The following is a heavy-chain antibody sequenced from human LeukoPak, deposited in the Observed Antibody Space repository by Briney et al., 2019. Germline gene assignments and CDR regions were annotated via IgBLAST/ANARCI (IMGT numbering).Heavy chain of an antibody. CDR2: ITSSSSYI. J-gene: IGHJ6*03. CDR1: GFTVSINS. D-gene: IGHD1-26*01. CDR3: ARDPYSGNYGDYYYYYMDV. Sequence: GGSLRLSCTVSGFTVSINSMSWVRQAPGEGLEWVSSITSSSSYIYYADSEKGRHTISRDNAKRSLYLQMNSLRDEDTAVYYWARDPYSGNYGDYYYYYMDVWGKGTTVTISS. V-gene: IGHV3-21*01.